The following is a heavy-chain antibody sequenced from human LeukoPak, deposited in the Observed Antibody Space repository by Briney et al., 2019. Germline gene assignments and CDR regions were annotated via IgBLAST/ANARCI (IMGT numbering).Heavy chain of an antibody. J-gene: IGHJ4*02. CDR3: ARADSGSRLDY. CDR2: IYYSGST. CDR1: GGSISSYY. V-gene: IGHV4-59*01. D-gene: IGHD1-26*01. Sequence: SETLSLTSTVSGGSISSYYWSWIRQPPGKGLEWIGYIYYSGSTNYNPSLKSRVTISVDTSKNQFSLKLSSVTAADTAVYYCARADSGSRLDYWGQGTLVTVSS.